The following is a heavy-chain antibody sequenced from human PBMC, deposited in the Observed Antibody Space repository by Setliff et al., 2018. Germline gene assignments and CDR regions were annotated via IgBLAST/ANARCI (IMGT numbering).Heavy chain of an antibody. V-gene: IGHV3-74*01. D-gene: IGHD7-27*01. CDR3: AALDWGENFYNVDV. Sequence: PGGSLRLSCAVSGFTFSSYAMSWVRQAPGKGLEWVSRINGDATIAHYADSVKGRFTISRDNARNALYLQMVSLRGEDTGVYFCAALDWGENFYNVDVWGKGTTVTVSS. CDR2: INGDATIA. J-gene: IGHJ6*03. CDR1: GFTFSSYA.